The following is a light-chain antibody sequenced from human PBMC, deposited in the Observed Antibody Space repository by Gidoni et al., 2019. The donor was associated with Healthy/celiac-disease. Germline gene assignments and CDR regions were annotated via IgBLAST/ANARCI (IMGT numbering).Light chain of an antibody. V-gene: IGKV3-11*01. CDR1: QSVSSY. CDR2: DAS. CDR3: QQRSNWFLT. Sequence: DIVLTQSPATLSLSPGERATLSCRASQSVSSYLAWYQQKPGQAPRLLIYDASNRATGITARFSGSGSGTDFTLTISSLEPEDFAVYYCQQRSNWFLTFGGGTKVEIK. J-gene: IGKJ4*01.